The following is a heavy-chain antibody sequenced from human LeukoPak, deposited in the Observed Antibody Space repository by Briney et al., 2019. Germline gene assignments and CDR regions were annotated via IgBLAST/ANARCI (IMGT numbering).Heavy chain of an antibody. D-gene: IGHD6-6*01. CDR2: IYHSGST. J-gene: IGHJ4*02. CDR3: ARGNGSSYFFDY. Sequence: KPSGTLSLTCAVSGGSISSSNWWTWVRQPPGKGLEWIGNIYHSGSTKYNPSLKSRVTISVDKSKNQFSLSLSSVTAADTAFYHCARGNGSSYFFDYWGQGTLVTVSS. V-gene: IGHV4-4*02. CDR1: GGSISSSNW.